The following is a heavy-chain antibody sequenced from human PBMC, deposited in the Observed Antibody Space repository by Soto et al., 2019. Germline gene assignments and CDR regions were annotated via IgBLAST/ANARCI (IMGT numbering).Heavy chain of an antibody. CDR3: ERDLEPADIPDDFDI. J-gene: IGHJ3*02. CDR2: ISSRGSTI. CDR1: GFTFRSYS. Sequence: GGSLRLSCAASGFTFRSYSMNWVRQAPGKGLEWVSYISSRGSTIYYTDSVKGRFTISRDNAKNSLYLQMNSMRDEDTAVYYCERDLEPADIPDDFDIWGLGTMVTVSS. D-gene: IGHD2-2*02. V-gene: IGHV3-48*02.